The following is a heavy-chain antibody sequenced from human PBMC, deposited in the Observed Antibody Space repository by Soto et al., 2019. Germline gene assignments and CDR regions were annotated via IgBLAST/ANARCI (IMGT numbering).Heavy chain of an antibody. CDR1: GGSVSSGSYY. CDR2: IYYSGST. V-gene: IGHV4-61*01. CDR3: ARDHEYSSGWYYFDY. D-gene: IGHD6-19*01. J-gene: IGHJ4*02. Sequence: QVQLQESGPGLVKPSETLSLTCTVSGGSVSSGSYYWSWIRQPPGKGLEWIGYIYYSGSTNYNPSLKSRVTISVDTSKNKFSLKLSSVTAADTAVYYCARDHEYSSGWYYFDYCGQGTLVTVSS.